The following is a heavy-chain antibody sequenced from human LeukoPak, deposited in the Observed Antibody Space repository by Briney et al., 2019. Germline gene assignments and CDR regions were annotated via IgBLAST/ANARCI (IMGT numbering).Heavy chain of an antibody. CDR3: AKAFAAYSYYYYMDV. D-gene: IGHD4-11*01. CDR2: ISYEGSNK. Sequence: GRSLRLSCAASGFTFSSYGMHWVRQAPGKGLEWVAVISYEGSNKYYADSVKGRFTISRDNSKNTLYLQMNSLRAEDTAVYYCAKAFAAYSYYYYMDVWRKGTTVTVPS. J-gene: IGHJ6*03. CDR1: GFTFSSYG. V-gene: IGHV3-30*18.